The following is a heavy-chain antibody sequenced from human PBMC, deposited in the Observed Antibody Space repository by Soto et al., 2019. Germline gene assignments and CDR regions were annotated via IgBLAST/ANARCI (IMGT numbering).Heavy chain of an antibody. CDR1: GFTFSSYG. D-gene: IGHD4-17*01. J-gene: IGHJ6*02. V-gene: IGHV3-30*18. CDR2: ISFDGSSK. CDR3: AKARDYGADPGLTYYYGMYV. Sequence: QVQLVESGGGVVQPGRSLRLSCAASGFTFSSYGIHWVRQAPGKGLEWVAIISFDGSSKYYADSVTGRFTISRDNSKNTLYLQMNSLRAEDTAVYYCAKARDYGADPGLTYYYGMYVWGQGTTVTVAS.